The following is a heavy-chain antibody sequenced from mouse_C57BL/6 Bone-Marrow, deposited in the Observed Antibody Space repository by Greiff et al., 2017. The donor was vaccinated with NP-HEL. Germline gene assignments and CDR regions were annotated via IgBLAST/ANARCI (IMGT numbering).Heavy chain of an antibody. V-gene: IGHV1-81*01. D-gene: IGHD2-1*01. J-gene: IGHJ2*01. Sequence: VKLMESGAELARPGASVKLSCKASGYTFTSYGISWVKQRTGQGLEWIGEIYPRSGNTYYNEKFKGKATLTADKSSSTAYMELRSLTSEDSAVYFCARWGNYPYYFDYWGQGTTLTVSS. CDR2: IYPRSGNT. CDR1: GYTFTSYG. CDR3: ARWGNYPYYFDY.